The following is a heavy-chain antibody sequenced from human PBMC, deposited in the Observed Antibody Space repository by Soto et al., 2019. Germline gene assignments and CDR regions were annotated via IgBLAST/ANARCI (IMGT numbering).Heavy chain of an antibody. CDR1: GQSFSGHS. V-gene: IGHV4-34*01. CDR3: ARGSGIVALPGELEDVKYDY. Sequence: QVQLQQWGAGLVKPSETLSLSCAVYGQSFSGHSWAWIRQPPGKGLEWIGEINESGSTYYNPSLKSRVTISTGTSKNQFFLKLSSVSAADTAAYFCARGSGIVALPGELEDVKYDYWGQGTLVNVSS. D-gene: IGHD1-1*01. CDR2: INESGST. J-gene: IGHJ4*02.